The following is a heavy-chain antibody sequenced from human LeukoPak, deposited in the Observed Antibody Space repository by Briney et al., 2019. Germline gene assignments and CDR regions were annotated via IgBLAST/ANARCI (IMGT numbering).Heavy chain of an antibody. Sequence: SETLSLTCAVYGGSFSGYYWSWIRQPPGKGLEWIGEINHSGSTNYNPSLKSRVTISVDTSKNQFSLKLSSVTAADTAVYYCASGQVWFGELYYYYMDVWGKGTTVTISS. V-gene: IGHV4-34*01. D-gene: IGHD3-10*01. CDR2: INHSGST. J-gene: IGHJ6*03. CDR1: GGSFSGYY. CDR3: ASGQVWFGELYYYYMDV.